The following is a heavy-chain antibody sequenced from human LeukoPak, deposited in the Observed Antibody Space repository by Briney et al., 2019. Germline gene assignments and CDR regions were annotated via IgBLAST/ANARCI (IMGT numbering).Heavy chain of an antibody. CDR1: GYTFTSYD. D-gene: IGHD3-22*01. CDR2: MNPNSGNT. CDR3: ARGIDYYDSRPMDV. V-gene: IGHV1-8*01. Sequence: ASVKVSCKASGYTFTSYDINWVRQATGQGLEWMGWMNPNSGNTGYAQKFQGRVTMTRNTSISTAYMELNSLRSEDTAVYYCARGIDYYDSRPMDVWGQGTTVTVSS. J-gene: IGHJ6*02.